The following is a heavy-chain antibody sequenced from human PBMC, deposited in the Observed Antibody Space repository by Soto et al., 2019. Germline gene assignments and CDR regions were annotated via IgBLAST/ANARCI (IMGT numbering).Heavy chain of an antibody. J-gene: IGHJ4*02. V-gene: IGHV3-11*04. CDR2: ISSSGSTI. CDR1: GGSVSSGSYY. D-gene: IGHD6-19*01. Sequence: QVQLQESGPGLVKPSETLSLTCTVSGGSVSSGSYYWSWIRQPPGKGLEWVSYISSSGSTIYYADSVKGRFTISRDNAKNSLYLQMNSLRAEDTAVYYCAREGAVAGDLDYWGQGTLVTVSS. CDR3: AREGAVAGDLDY.